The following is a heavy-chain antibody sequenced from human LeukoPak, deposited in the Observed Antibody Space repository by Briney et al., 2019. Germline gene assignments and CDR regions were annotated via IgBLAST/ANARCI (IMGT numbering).Heavy chain of an antibody. CDR1: GGSISSYY. Sequence: SETLSLTCTVSGGSISSYYWSWIRQPPGKGLEWVGHIYYLGSTNYNPSLKSRVTISIDTSKNYFSLKLNSVIAADTAVYYCARDRPGSYWYFDLWGRGTLVTVSS. V-gene: IGHV4-59*01. J-gene: IGHJ2*01. CDR3: ARDRPGSYWYFDL. CDR2: IYYLGST. D-gene: IGHD3-10*01.